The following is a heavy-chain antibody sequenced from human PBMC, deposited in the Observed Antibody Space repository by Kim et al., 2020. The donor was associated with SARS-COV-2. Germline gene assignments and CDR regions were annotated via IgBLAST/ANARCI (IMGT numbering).Heavy chain of an antibody. CDR2: IYHSGSA. D-gene: IGHD2-8*02. CDR1: GGSIDFSNW. J-gene: IGHJ4*02. V-gene: IGHV4-4*02. CDR3: ANLYCSGACYYNY. Sequence: SETLSLTCTVSGGSIDFSNWWSWVRQTPGKGLEWIGEIYHSGSAHYTSSLKSRVTISMDKSKNQFSLNLKSVTAADTAVYFCANLYCSGACYYNYWGQGILVTVSS.